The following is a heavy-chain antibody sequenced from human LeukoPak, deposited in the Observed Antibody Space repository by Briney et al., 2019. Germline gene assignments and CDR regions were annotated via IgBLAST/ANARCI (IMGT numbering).Heavy chain of an antibody. CDR1: GYTFTSYG. V-gene: IGHV1-18*01. CDR3: ARETQQVVNYYGMDV. D-gene: IGHD6-13*01. CDR2: ISAYNGNT. J-gene: IGHJ6*02. Sequence: ASVKVSCKASGYTFTSYGISWVRQAPGQGLEWMGWISAYNGNTNYAQKLQGRVTMTTDTSTSTAYMELRSLRSDDTAVYYCARETQQVVNYYGMDVWGQGTTVTVSS.